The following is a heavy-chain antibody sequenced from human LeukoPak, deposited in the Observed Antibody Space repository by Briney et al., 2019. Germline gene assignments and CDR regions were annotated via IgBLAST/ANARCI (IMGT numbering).Heavy chain of an antibody. D-gene: IGHD4-17*01. CDR1: GGSISSSSYY. J-gene: IGHJ4*02. Sequence: SETLSLTCTVSGGSISSSSYYWGWIRQPPGKGLEWIGSIYYSGSTYYNPSLKSRVTISVDTSKNQFSLKLSSVTAADTAVYYCARAGDYGEFDYWGQGTLVPVSS. CDR2: IYYSGST. CDR3: ARAGDYGEFDY. V-gene: IGHV4-39*07.